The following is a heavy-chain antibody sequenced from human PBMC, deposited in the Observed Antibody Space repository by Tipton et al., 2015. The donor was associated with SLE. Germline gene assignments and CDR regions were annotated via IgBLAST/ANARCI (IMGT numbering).Heavy chain of an antibody. J-gene: IGHJ4*02. CDR1: GFTFSSYS. CDR3: AREHGEWPSFDY. Sequence: SLRLSCAASGFTFSSYSMNWVRQAPGKGLEWVSYISSSSSTTYYADSVKGRFTISRDNAKNSLYLQMNSLRAEDTAVYYCAREHGEWPSFDYWGQGTLVTVSS. V-gene: IGHV3-48*01. D-gene: IGHD4-17*01. CDR2: ISSSSSTT.